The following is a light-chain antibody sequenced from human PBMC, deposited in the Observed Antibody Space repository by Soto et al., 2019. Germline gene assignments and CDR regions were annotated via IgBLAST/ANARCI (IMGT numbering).Light chain of an antibody. CDR3: QQYNNWPLT. CDR1: QTVSSC. Sequence: EIALTPSRVTLSLSPGERATLSGRASQTVSSCLAWYQQKPGQAPRLLIYGASTRATGIPARFSGSGSGTEFTLTISSLQSEDFAVYYCQQYNNWPLTFGGGTKVDIK. CDR2: GAS. V-gene: IGKV3-15*01. J-gene: IGKJ4*01.